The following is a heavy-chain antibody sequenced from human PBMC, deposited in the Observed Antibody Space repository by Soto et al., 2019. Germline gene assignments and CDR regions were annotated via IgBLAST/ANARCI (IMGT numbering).Heavy chain of an antibody. D-gene: IGHD5-12*01. Sequence: QAGGSLRLSCAASGFTFSSYGMHWVRQAPGKGLEWVAVISYDGSNKYYADSVKGRFTISRDNSKNTLYLQMNSLRAEDTAVYYCAKDLKDIVATIFGYGPRLYGMDVWGQGTTVTVSS. CDR3: AKDLKDIVATIFGYGPRLYGMDV. V-gene: IGHV3-30*18. CDR2: ISYDGSNK. J-gene: IGHJ6*02. CDR1: GFTFSSYG.